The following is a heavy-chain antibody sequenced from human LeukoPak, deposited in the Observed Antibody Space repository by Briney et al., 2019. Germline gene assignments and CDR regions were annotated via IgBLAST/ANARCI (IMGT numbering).Heavy chain of an antibody. CDR3: ARLAQFDY. CDR2: IYSGGGTT. Sequence: QPGGSLRLSCVASGFTFSSFQMNWVRQAPGKGLDWVSSIYSGGGTTYYADSVKGRFTISRDNSKDTLYLQMNSLRAEDTAVYYCARLAQFDYWGQGTLVTVSS. J-gene: IGHJ4*02. V-gene: IGHV3-23*01. CDR1: GFTFSSFQ.